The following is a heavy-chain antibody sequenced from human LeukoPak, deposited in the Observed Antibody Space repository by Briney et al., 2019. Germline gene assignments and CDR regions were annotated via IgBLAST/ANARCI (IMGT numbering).Heavy chain of an antibody. Sequence: PSETLSLTCAVSGGSISSGGYSWSWIRQPPGKGLEWIGYIYHSGSTYYNPSLKSRVTISVDRSKNQFSLKLSSVTAADTAVYYCASSQVGYCSSTSCYHYYFDYWGQGTLVTVSS. D-gene: IGHD2-2*01. J-gene: IGHJ4*02. CDR3: ASSQVGYCSSTSCYHYYFDY. V-gene: IGHV4-30-2*01. CDR1: GGSISSGGYS. CDR2: IYHSGST.